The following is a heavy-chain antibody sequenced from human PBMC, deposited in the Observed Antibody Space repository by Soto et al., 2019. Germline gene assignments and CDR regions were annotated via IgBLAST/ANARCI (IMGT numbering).Heavy chain of an antibody. D-gene: IGHD3-22*01. J-gene: IGHJ6*02. Sequence: PGGALRLSCAAAGFSFSNAWINWVRQAAGKGLGSCGRIKSNADGGTTDYAAPGKGRFTISRADSENTLYLQMNSLKTEDTAVYYCTTLGHYYDSSPLDVSGQGTTLTVSS. CDR3: TTLGHYYDSSPLDV. CDR2: IKSNADGGTT. V-gene: IGHV3-15*07. CDR1: GFSFSNAW.